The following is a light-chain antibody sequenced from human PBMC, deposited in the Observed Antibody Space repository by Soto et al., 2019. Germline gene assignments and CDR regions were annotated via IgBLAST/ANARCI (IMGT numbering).Light chain of an antibody. CDR2: AAS. CDR1: QGVGTW. V-gene: IGKV1-12*01. Sequence: ITPSPSTICASVGGSVTISGLASQGVGTWVAWYQQKPGKAPKLLIYAASSLQRGVPPRFSGSGSGTEFTLTINSLQPEDFATYSCQHTNSNTCNFGPATKVAI. J-gene: IGKJ3*01. CDR3: QHTNSNTCN.